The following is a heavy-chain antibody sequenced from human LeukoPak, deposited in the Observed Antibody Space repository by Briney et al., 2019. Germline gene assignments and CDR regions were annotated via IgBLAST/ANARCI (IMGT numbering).Heavy chain of an antibody. CDR2: INHSGST. J-gene: IGHJ5*02. CDR3: ARPTAMVRIFVT. Sequence: SETLSLTCAVYGGSFSGYYWSWIRQPPGKGLEWIGEINHSGSTNYNPSPKSRATISVDTSKNQFSLKLTSVTAADTAVYYCARPTAMVRIFVTWGQGTLVTVSS. V-gene: IGHV4-34*01. CDR1: GGSFSGYY. D-gene: IGHD5-18*01.